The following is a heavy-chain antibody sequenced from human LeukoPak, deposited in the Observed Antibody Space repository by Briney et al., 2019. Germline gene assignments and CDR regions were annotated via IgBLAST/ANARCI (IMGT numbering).Heavy chain of an antibody. CDR1: GFTFSSYW. CDR2: IKQDGSEK. Sequence: QAGGSLRLSCAASGFTFSSYWMSWVRQAPGKGLEWVANIKQDGSEKYYVDSVKGRFTISRDNAKNSLYLQMNSLRAEDTAVYYCAKAGLDSSGPWYGMDVWGQGTTVTVSS. D-gene: IGHD6-19*01. J-gene: IGHJ6*02. V-gene: IGHV3-7*01. CDR3: AKAGLDSSGPWYGMDV.